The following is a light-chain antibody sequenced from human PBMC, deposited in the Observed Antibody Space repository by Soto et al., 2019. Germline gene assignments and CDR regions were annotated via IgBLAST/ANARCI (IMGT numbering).Light chain of an antibody. CDR2: DAS. V-gene: IGKV3-11*01. CDR1: QSVGTY. CDR3: KQRTNWPPLT. Sequence: EIVLTQSPATLSLSPGERATLSCRASQSVGTYLAWYQQKPGQAPRLLIYDASISATGIPARFSGSGSGTDFTLTISSLEPEDFAVYYCKQRTNWPPLTFGGGTKVEIK. J-gene: IGKJ4*01.